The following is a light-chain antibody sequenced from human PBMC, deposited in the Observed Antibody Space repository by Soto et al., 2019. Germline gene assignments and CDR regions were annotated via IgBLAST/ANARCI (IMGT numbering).Light chain of an antibody. CDR3: QSSDSGLILYV. Sequence: QSVLTQPPSVSGAPGQRVTISCTGSSSNIGAGYDVHWYQQLPGTAPKLLIYGNSNRPSGVPDRFSGSKSGTSASLAITGLQAEDEADYYCQSSDSGLILYVFGTGTKVTVL. CDR2: GNS. V-gene: IGLV1-40*01. CDR1: SSNIGAGYD. J-gene: IGLJ1*01.